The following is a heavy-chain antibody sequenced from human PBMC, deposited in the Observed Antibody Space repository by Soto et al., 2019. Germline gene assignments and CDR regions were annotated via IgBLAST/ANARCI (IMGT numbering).Heavy chain of an antibody. CDR3: AKGGSSGYTSYYYYYGMDV. D-gene: IGHD3-22*01. CDR2: ISGDSRSI. CDR1: GFSLSDYA. J-gene: IGHJ6*02. V-gene: IGHV3-21*04. Sequence: GGSLRLSCVASGFSLSDYAVNWVRQAPGKGLEWVSFISGDSRSIYYADSVEGRFTVSRDNSKNSLYLQMNSLRDEDTAVYYCAKGGSSGYTSYYYYYGMDVWGQGTTVTVSS.